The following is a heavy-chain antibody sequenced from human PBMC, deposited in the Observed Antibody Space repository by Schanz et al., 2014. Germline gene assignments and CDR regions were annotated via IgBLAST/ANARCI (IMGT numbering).Heavy chain of an antibody. CDR2: ISGSGGST. V-gene: IGHV3-23*04. D-gene: IGHD2-21*01. J-gene: IGHJ3*02. Sequence: EVQLVESGGGLVQPGGSLRLSCAASGFTFSTYAMSWVRQAPGKGLEWVSAISGSGGSTYYADSVKGRFTISRDNSKNTLYLQMNSLRAEDTAVYYCARDLPYCDGGKCYSDGFDIWGQGTLVTISS. CDR3: ARDLPYCDGGKCYSDGFDI. CDR1: GFTFSTYA.